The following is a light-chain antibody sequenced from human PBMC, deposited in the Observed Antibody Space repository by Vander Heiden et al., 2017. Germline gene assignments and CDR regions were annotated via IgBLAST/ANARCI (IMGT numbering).Light chain of an antibody. CDR1: QDISNY. V-gene: IGKV1-33*01. Sequence: DIQMTQSPSSLSASVGDRVTITCQASQDISNYLNWYQQKPGKAPKLLIYDASNFETGVPSTFSGSGSGTDFTFTIISLQPEDFATYYCQQDDNLPFTFGPGTKVDIK. CDR3: QQDDNLPFT. CDR2: DAS. J-gene: IGKJ3*01.